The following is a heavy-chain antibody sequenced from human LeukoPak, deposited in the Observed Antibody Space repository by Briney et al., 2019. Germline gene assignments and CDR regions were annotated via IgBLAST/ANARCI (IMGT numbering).Heavy chain of an antibody. CDR2: ISSSSSYI. V-gene: IGHV3-21*01. D-gene: IGHD2-2*01. CDR1: GFTFSSYS. CDR3: ARDPGGFQLPYCFDY. Sequence: PGGSLRLSCAASGFTFSSYSMNWVRQAPGKGLEWVSSISSSSSYIYYADSVKGRFTISRDNAKNSLYLQMNSLRAEDTAVYYCARDPGGFQLPYCFDYWGQGTLVTVSS. J-gene: IGHJ4*02.